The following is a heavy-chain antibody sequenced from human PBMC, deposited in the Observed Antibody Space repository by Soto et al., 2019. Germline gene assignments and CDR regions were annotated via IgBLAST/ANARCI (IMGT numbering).Heavy chain of an antibody. CDR2: IIPIFGTA. J-gene: IGHJ5*02. V-gene: IGHV1-69*01. CDR1: GGTFSSYA. Sequence: QVQLVQSGAEVKKPGSSVKVSCKASGGTFSSYAISWVRQAPGQGLEWMGGIIPIFGTANYAQKFQGRVTITADESTGTSDRELSSLSAEATAVSYCASVGYSGSYYNWCYPWGQGTLVTFSA. CDR3: ASVGYSGSYYNWCYP. D-gene: IGHD1-26*01.